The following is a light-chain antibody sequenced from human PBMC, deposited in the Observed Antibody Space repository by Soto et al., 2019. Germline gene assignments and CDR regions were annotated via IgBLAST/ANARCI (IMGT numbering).Light chain of an antibody. CDR2: AAS. CDR3: QQTYSPSCT. CDR1: QSVNRY. J-gene: IGKJ2*02. Sequence: DIQMTQSPSSLSASLGDRVTITCRASQSVNRYLNWYQQQPGRAPKVLIYAASSLQSGVPSRFSGNGSGTDFTLTITSLHPEDFATYYCQQTYSPSCTFAQGTKLEIK. V-gene: IGKV1-39*01.